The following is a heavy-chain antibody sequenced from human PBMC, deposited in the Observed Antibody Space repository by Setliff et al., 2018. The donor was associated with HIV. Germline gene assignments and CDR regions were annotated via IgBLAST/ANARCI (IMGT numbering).Heavy chain of an antibody. V-gene: IGHV1-8*02. CDR3: ARGLPDCSGGNCYPYRFDY. CDR1: GGTFSSYA. J-gene: IGHJ4*02. Sequence: ASVKVSCKASGGTFSSYAISWVRQAPGQRLEWMGWINSVNGNTKYSQKFQGRVTMTRNTSISTAYMELSSLRSDDTAVYYCARGLPDCSGGNCYPYRFDYWGQGTLVTVSS. CDR2: INSVNGNT. D-gene: IGHD2-15*01.